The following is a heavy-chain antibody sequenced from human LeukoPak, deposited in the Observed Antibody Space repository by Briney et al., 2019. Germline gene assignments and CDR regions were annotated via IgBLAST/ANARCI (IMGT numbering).Heavy chain of an antibody. D-gene: IGHD5-18*01. J-gene: IGHJ4*02. V-gene: IGHV1-69*13. CDR1: GGTFSIYA. Sequence: SVTVSCTASGGTFSIYAISWVRQAPGQGLEWMGGIIPIFGTANYAQKFQGRVTITADESTSTAYMELSSLRSEDTAVYYCARVFSRGRTSNGYYYFDYWGQGTLVTVSS. CDR2: IIPIFGTA. CDR3: ARVFSRGRTSNGYYYFDY.